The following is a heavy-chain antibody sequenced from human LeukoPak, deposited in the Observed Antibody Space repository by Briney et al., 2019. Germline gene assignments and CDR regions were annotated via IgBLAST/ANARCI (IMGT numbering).Heavy chain of an antibody. J-gene: IGHJ5*02. CDR3: ARGPPRITGTTRWFDP. Sequence: SETLSLTCTVSGGSISSYYWSWIRQPPGKGLEWIGYIYYSGSTNYNPSLKSRVTISVDTSKNQFSLKLNSVTAADTAVYYCARGPPRITGTTRWFDPWGQGTLVTVSS. CDR2: IYYSGST. V-gene: IGHV4-59*12. CDR1: GGSISSYY. D-gene: IGHD1-7*01.